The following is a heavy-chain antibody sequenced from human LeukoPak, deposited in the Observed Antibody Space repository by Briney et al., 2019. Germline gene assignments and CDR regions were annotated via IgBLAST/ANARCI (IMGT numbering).Heavy chain of an antibody. V-gene: IGHV1-2*02. Sequence: ASVKVSCKASGYTFTGYYMHWVRQAPGQGLEWMGWINPNSGGTNYAQKFQGRVTMTRDTSISTAYMELSRLRSDDTAVYYCAREREYSGSYDIWGQGTMVTVSS. J-gene: IGHJ3*02. D-gene: IGHD1-26*01. CDR2: INPNSGGT. CDR3: AREREYSGSYDI. CDR1: GYTFTGYY.